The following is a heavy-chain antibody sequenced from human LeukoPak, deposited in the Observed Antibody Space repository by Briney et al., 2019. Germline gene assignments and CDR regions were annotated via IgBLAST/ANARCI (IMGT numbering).Heavy chain of an antibody. CDR2: ISWNSGSI. CDR1: GFTFDDYA. J-gene: IGHJ4*02. CDR3: AKDDSKYYDFWSGYMD. D-gene: IGHD3-3*01. Sequence: GGSLRLSCAASGFTFDDYAMHWVRQAPGKGLEWVSGISWNSGSIGYADSVKGRFTISRDNAKNSLYLQMNSLRAEDMALYYCAKDDSKYYDFWSGYMDWGQGTLVTVSS. V-gene: IGHV3-9*03.